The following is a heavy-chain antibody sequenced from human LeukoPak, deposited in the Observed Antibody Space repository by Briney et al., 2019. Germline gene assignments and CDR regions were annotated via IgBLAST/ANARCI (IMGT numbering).Heavy chain of an antibody. CDR3: ASHYDFWSGRPYYFDY. CDR2: ISGSGGST. Sequence: GGSLRLSCAASGFTFSSYAMSWVRQAPGKGLEWVSAISGSGGSTYYADSVKGRFTISRDNSKNTLYLQMNSLRAEDTAVYYCASHYDFWSGRPYYFDYWGQGTLVTVSS. CDR1: GFTFSSYA. V-gene: IGHV3-23*01. J-gene: IGHJ4*02. D-gene: IGHD3-3*01.